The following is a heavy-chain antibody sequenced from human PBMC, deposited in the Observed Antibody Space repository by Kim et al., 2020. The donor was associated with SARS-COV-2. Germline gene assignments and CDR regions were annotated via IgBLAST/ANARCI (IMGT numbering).Heavy chain of an antibody. V-gene: IGHV3-30*04. Sequence: GGSLRLSCAASGFTFSSYAMHWVRQAPGKGLEWVAVISYDGSNKYYVDSVKGRFTISRDNSKNTLYLQMNSLRAEDTAVYYCARERRRPGYSSSWYSPDYYYGMDVWGQGTTVTVSS. CDR3: ARERRRPGYSSSWYSPDYYYGMDV. CDR1: GFTFSSYA. CDR2: ISYDGSNK. D-gene: IGHD6-13*01. J-gene: IGHJ6*02.